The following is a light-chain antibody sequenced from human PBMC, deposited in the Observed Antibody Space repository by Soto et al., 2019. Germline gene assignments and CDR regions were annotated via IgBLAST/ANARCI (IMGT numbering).Light chain of an antibody. V-gene: IGLV1-44*01. CDR1: SSNIGSNS. J-gene: IGLJ1*01. CDR2: SNN. CDR3: AAWEDSLNGPV. Sequence: QSVLTQPPSASGTPGQRVSISCYGSSSNIGSNSVNWYQQLPGTAPKLLIYSNNQRPSGVPDRISGSKSGTSASLAISGLQSAEEADYDCAAWEDSLNGPVVGTGTKVTVL.